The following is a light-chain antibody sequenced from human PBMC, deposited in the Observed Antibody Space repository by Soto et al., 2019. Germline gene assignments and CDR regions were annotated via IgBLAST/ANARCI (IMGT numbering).Light chain of an antibody. J-gene: IGKJ4*01. Sequence: DIQMTQSPSTLSASVGDRVTITCRASQSISSWLAWYQQKPGKAPKLLNYDASSLESGVPSRFSGSGSGTEFTLSISSLQPGDFATYYCQQYNSYPLTFGGGTKVEIK. V-gene: IGKV1-5*01. CDR1: QSISSW. CDR3: QQYNSYPLT. CDR2: DAS.